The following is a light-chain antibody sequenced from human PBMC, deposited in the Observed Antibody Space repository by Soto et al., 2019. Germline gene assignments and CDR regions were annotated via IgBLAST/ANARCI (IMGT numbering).Light chain of an antibody. CDR3: QQRGDWPLYT. J-gene: IGKJ2*01. CDR2: DAS. Sequence: EIVLTQSPAPLSLSPGERATLSCRASQSISYNLAWYQQKPGQAPRLLIYDASNRATGVPARFSGSGSGTDFTLSISSLEPEDFAVYYCQQRGDWPLYTFGQGSRLEIK. V-gene: IGKV3-11*01. CDR1: QSISYN.